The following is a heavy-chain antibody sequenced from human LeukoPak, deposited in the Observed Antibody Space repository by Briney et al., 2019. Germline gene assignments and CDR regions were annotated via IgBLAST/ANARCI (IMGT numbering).Heavy chain of an antibody. D-gene: IGHD2-2*02. J-gene: IGHJ6*03. CDR3: ARRRYLSYMDV. Sequence: SETLSLTCAVYGGSFSGYYWSWIRQPPGKGLEWIGEINYSGSTNYNPSLKSRVTISVDTSKNQFSLKLSSVTAADTAVYYCARRRYLSYMDVWGKGTTVTVS. V-gene: IGHV4-34*01. CDR2: INYSGST. CDR1: GGSFSGYY.